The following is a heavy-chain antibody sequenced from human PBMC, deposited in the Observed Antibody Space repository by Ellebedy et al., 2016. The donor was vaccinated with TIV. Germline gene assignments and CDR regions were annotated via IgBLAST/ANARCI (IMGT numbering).Heavy chain of an antibody. CDR1: GGSISSSSYY. Sequence: SETLSLXCTVSGGSISSSSYYWGWIRQPPGKGLEWIGEIYHTGSTNYNPSLKSRVTISVDTSKNQFSLKLSSVTAADTAVYYCARGVDTAMVVLPRFDYWGQGTLVTVSS. D-gene: IGHD5-18*01. CDR2: IYHTGST. V-gene: IGHV4-39*07. CDR3: ARGVDTAMVVLPRFDY. J-gene: IGHJ4*02.